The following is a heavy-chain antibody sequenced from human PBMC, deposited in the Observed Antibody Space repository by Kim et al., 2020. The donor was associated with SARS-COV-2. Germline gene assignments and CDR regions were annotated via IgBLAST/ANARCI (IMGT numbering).Heavy chain of an antibody. Sequence: SETLSLTCTVSGGSISSYYWSWIRQPPGKGLEWIGYIYYSGSTNYNPSLKSRVTISVDTSKNQFSLKLSSVTAADTAVYYCAREYLFENPRDYYDSSGYYDYWGQGTLVTVSS. CDR3: AREYLFENPRDYYDSSGYYDY. CDR2: IYYSGST. CDR1: GGSISSYY. J-gene: IGHJ4*02. D-gene: IGHD3-22*01. V-gene: IGHV4-59*13.